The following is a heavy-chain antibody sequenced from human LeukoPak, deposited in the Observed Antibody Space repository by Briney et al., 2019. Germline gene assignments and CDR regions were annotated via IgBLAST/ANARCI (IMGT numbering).Heavy chain of an antibody. D-gene: IGHD3-22*01. CDR3: ARHRSQYYYDSSGYTRDFDY. J-gene: IGHJ4*02. Sequence: SETLSLTCTVSGGSISSSSYYWGWIRQPPGKGLEWIGSIYYSGSTYYNPSLKSRVTISVDTSKNQFSLKLSSVTAADTAVYYCARHRSQYYYDSSGYTRDFDYWGQGTLATVSS. V-gene: IGHV4-39*07. CDR1: GGSISSSSYY. CDR2: IYYSGST.